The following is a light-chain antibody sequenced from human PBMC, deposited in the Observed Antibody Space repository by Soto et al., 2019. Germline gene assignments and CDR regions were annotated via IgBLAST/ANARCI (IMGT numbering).Light chain of an antibody. CDR3: QKHNSAPLV. J-gene: IGKJ3*01. V-gene: IGKV1-27*01. CDR1: QGISTY. CDR2: ATS. Sequence: DVRMSQSPSSLSAYVGDRATITCRASQGISTYLNWCQQKPGKVPKLLIYATSTLQSGVPSRFSGSGFGTDFTLTISSLQPEDVATYYCQKHNSAPLVFGPGTNVDI.